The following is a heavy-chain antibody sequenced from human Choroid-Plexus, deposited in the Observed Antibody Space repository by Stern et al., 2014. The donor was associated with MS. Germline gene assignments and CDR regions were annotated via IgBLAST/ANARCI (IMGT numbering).Heavy chain of an antibody. V-gene: IGHV3-23*01. Sequence: VQLLESGGGLVQPGGTLSLSCAASGFSFSAYAMSWVRQPPGKGLQWVSVISHRGGPTYYANSGKDRFTISRDNSKNTLYLQMDSLRADDTAVYYCAKWPHHIAVAGTRYFQHWGQGTLVTVSS. CDR3: AKWPHHIAVAGTRYFQH. J-gene: IGHJ1*01. D-gene: IGHD6-19*01. CDR2: ISHRGGPT. CDR1: GFSFSAYA.